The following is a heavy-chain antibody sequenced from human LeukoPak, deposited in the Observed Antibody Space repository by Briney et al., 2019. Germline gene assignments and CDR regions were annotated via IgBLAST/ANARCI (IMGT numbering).Heavy chain of an antibody. CDR1: GGSISSGDYY. V-gene: IGHV4-30-4*08. Sequence: SQTLSLTCTVSGGSISSGDYYWSWIRQPPGKGLEWIGYIYYSGSTYYNPSLKSRVTISVDTSKNQFSLKLSSVTAADTAVYYCARERVVPAAIPGIWFDPWGQGTLVTVSS. CDR2: IYYSGST. J-gene: IGHJ5*02. CDR3: ARERVVPAAIPGIWFDP. D-gene: IGHD2-2*02.